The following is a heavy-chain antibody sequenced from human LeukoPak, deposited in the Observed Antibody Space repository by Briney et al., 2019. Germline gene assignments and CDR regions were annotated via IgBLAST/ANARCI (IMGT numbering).Heavy chain of an antibody. J-gene: IGHJ3*02. CDR3: ARAFPFDDYGDPDAFDI. Sequence: SQTLSLTCTVSGVSMSSGAFYWSWIRQHPGKGLEWIGNIHYSGSTYYNPSLKSRVTISVDRSKNQFSLKLTSVTAADTAVYYCARAFPFDDYGDPDAFDIWGQGTMVTVSS. D-gene: IGHD4-17*01. CDR2: IHYSGST. CDR1: GVSMSSGAFY. V-gene: IGHV4-30-4*08.